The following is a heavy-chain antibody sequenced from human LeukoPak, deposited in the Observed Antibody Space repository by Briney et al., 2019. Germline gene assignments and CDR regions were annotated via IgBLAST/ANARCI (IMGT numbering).Heavy chain of an antibody. V-gene: IGHV3-48*03. CDR3: TREGPYDYALDS. J-gene: IGHJ5*01. CDR1: GFTFSIFE. D-gene: IGHD2-2*01. CDR2: IGGLDTTT. Sequence: GGSLRLSCEASGFTFSIFEMSWVRQAPGKGLEWVSYIGGLDTTTHYADSVKGRFTMSRDNAKDSLYLQMNSLRVEDTAVYYYTREGPYDYALDSWGQGTLVTVSS.